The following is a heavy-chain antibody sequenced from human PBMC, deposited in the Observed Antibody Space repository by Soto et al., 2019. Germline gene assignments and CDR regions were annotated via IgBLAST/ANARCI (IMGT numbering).Heavy chain of an antibody. Sequence: EVQLVESGGVVVQPGGSLRLSCAASGFTFDDYTMHWVRQAPGKGLEWVSLISWDGGSTYYADSVKGLFTISRNNSKNTLYLQMNSLRTEDTALYYCAKDSSSIRYDSSGAVYYWGQGTLVTVS. CDR3: AKDSSSIRYDSSGAVYY. CDR1: GFTFDDYT. V-gene: IGHV3-43*01. D-gene: IGHD3-22*01. CDR2: ISWDGGST. J-gene: IGHJ4*02.